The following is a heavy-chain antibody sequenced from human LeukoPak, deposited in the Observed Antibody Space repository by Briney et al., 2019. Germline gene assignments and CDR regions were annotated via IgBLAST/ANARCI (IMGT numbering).Heavy chain of an antibody. J-gene: IGHJ4*02. CDR2: ISGSGGST. CDR1: GFTFSSYA. V-gene: IGHV3-23*01. CDR3: AKSPRGVMAPPGDY. Sequence: PGGSLRLSCAASGFTFSSYAMSWVRQAPGKGLEWVSAISGSGGSTYYADSVKGRFTISRDNSKNTLYLQMNSLRAEDTAVYYCAKSPRGVMAPPGDYWGQGTLVTVSS. D-gene: IGHD3-10*01.